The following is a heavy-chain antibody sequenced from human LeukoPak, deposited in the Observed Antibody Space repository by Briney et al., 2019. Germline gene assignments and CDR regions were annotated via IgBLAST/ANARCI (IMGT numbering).Heavy chain of an antibody. J-gene: IGHJ4*02. CDR3: ARVGIAAAGSY. CDR2: INSDGSST. Sequence: GGSLRLSCAASGFTFSSYWMHWVRHAPGKGLVWVSRINSDGSSTSYADSVKGRFTISRDNAKNTLYLQMNSLRAEDTAVYYCARVGIAAAGSYWGQGTLVTVSS. CDR1: GFTFSSYW. D-gene: IGHD6-13*01. V-gene: IGHV3-74*01.